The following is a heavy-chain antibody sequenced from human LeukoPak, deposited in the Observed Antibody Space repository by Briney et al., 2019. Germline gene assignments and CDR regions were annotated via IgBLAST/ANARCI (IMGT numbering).Heavy chain of an antibody. CDR2: IYYSGST. D-gene: IGHD6-13*01. CDR1: GGSISSSSYY. Sequence: PSETLSLTCTVSGGSISSSSYYWGWIRQPPGKGLEWIGSIYYSGSTYYNPSLKSRVTISVDTSKNQFSLKLSSVTAADTAVYYCARDYSSSWYEGSNWFDPWGQGTLVTVSS. J-gene: IGHJ5*02. CDR3: ARDYSSSWYEGSNWFDP. V-gene: IGHV4-39*07.